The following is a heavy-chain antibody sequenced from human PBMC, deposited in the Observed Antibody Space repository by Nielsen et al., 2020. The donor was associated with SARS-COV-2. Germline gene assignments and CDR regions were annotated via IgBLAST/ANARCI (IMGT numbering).Heavy chain of an antibody. CDR1: GFTFSDYY. Sequence: GGSLRLSCAASGFTFSDYYMSWIHQAPGKGLEWVSYISSSGSTIYYADSVKGRFTISRDNAKNSLYLQMNSLRAEDTAVYYCARVNGVGPYYYYYYMDVWGKGTTVTVSS. CDR2: ISSSGSTI. V-gene: IGHV3-11*04. CDR3: ARVNGVGPYYYYYYMDV. J-gene: IGHJ6*03. D-gene: IGHD2-8*01.